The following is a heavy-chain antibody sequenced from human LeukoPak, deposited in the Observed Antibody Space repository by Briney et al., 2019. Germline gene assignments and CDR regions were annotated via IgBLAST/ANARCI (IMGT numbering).Heavy chain of an antibody. CDR1: GYTFTSYD. CDR3: ARGRAFFDYYDSSGYEP. D-gene: IGHD3-22*01. Sequence: ASVKVSYKASGYTFTSYDINWVRQATGQGLEWMGWMNPNSGNTGYAQKFQGRVTMTRNTSISTAYMELSSLRSEDTAVYYCARGRAFFDYYDSSGYEPWGQGTLVTVSS. CDR2: MNPNSGNT. V-gene: IGHV1-8*01. J-gene: IGHJ5*02.